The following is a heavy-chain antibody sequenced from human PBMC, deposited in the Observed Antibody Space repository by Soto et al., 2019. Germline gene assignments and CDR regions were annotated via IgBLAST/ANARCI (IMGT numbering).Heavy chain of an antibody. CDR3: ASGYSGYDPYY. D-gene: IGHD5-12*01. J-gene: IGHJ4*02. CDR2: IIPILGIA. CDR1: GGTFSSYT. Sequence: QVQLVQSGAEVKKPGSSVKVSCKASGGTFSSYTISWVRQAPGQGLEWMGRIIPILGIANYAQNFKGRVTITADKATSTAYRELSSLRSEDTAVCYCASGYSGYDPYYWGQGSLVTVSS. V-gene: IGHV1-69*02.